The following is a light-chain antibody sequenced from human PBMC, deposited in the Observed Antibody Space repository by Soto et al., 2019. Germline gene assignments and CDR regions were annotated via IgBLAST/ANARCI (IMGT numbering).Light chain of an antibody. V-gene: IGKV2-30*01. CDR3: MQGTHWPWT. J-gene: IGKJ1*01. CDR1: QSLVYSDGDTY. CDR2: KVS. Sequence: DVVMTQSPLSLPVTLGQSASISCMSAQSLVYSDGDTYLSWFQQRPGQSPRRLIYKVSNRDSGVPDRFSGSGSGTDFTLKISRVEAEDVGVYYCMQGTHWPWTFGQGTKVEIK.